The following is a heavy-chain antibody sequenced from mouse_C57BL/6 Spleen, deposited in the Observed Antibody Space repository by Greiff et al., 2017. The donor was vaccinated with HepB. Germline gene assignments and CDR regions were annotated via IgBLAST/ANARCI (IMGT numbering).Heavy chain of an antibody. CDR1: GYTFTSYW. Sequence: QVQLQQPGAELVRPGSSVKLSCKASGYTFTSYWMHWVKQRPIQGLEWIGKIDPSDSETHYNQKFKDKATLTVDKSSSTAYMQLSSLTSADSAVYYCARSYYSSSRGYIDVWGTGTSVTVSS. D-gene: IGHD1-1*01. CDR3: ARSYYSSSRGYIDV. J-gene: IGHJ1*03. V-gene: IGHV1-52*01. CDR2: IDPSDSET.